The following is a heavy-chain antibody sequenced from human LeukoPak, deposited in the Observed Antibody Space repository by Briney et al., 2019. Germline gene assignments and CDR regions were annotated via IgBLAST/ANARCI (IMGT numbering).Heavy chain of an antibody. D-gene: IGHD4-11*01. V-gene: IGHV3-30*02. CDR1: GFTFSSYG. CDR3: VKEAEGGPLYSPWNWFDP. Sequence: PGGSLRLSCAASGFTFSSYGMHWVRQAPGKGLEWVAFIRYDGSNKYYADSVKGRFTISRDNSKNTLYLQMNSLRAEDTAVYYCVKEAEGGPLYSPWNWFDPWGQGTLVTVSS. CDR2: IRYDGSNK. J-gene: IGHJ5*02.